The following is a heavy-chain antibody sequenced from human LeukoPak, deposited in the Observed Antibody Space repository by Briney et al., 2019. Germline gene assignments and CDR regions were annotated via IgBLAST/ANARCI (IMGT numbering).Heavy chain of an antibody. CDR1: GFTFSSYW. Sequence: GGSLRLSCAASGFTFSSYWMSWVRQAPGKGLEWVANIKQDGSEKYYVDSVKGRFTISRDNAKNSLYLQMNSLRAEDTAVYYCARDINLRWFATNDAFDIWGQGTMVTVSS. D-gene: IGHD4-23*01. CDR3: ARDINLRWFATNDAFDI. CDR2: IKQDGSEK. J-gene: IGHJ3*02. V-gene: IGHV3-7*01.